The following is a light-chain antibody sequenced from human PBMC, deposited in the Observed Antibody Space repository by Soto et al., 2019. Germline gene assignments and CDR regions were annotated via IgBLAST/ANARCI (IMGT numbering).Light chain of an antibody. V-gene: IGKV1-5*01. CDR1: QSISSW. J-gene: IGKJ1*01. CDR3: QQYHSYPWT. Sequence: DIQMTQSLSTLSASVGDRVTITCRASQSISSWLAWYQQKPGKAPKVLIYDASSLESGVPSRFSGSGSGTEFTLTISSLQPDDFATYYCQQYHSYPWTFGQGTKVEIK. CDR2: DAS.